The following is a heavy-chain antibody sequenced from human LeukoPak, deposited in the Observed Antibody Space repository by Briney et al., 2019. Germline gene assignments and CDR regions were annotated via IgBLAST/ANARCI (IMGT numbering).Heavy chain of an antibody. Sequence: ASVKVSCKASGYTFTGYYMHWVRQAPGQGLEWMGWINPNSGGTNYAQKFQGRVTMTRDTSISTAYMELSRLRSDDTAVYCCARARGYSGYVPSELDYWGQGTLVTVSS. D-gene: IGHD5-12*01. J-gene: IGHJ4*02. CDR2: INPNSGGT. V-gene: IGHV1-2*02. CDR3: ARARGYSGYVPSELDY. CDR1: GYTFTGYY.